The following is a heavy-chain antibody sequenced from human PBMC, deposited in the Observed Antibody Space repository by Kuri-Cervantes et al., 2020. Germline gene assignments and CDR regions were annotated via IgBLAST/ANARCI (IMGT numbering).Heavy chain of an antibody. CDR3: ARDGEQQQVAWYFDY. CDR1: GFTFSSYG. Sequence: GESLKISCAASGFTFSSYGMHWVRQAPGKGLEWVAVIWYDGSNKYYADSVKGRFTISRDNSKNTLYLQMNSLRGEDTAVYYCARDGEQQQVAWYFDYWGQGTLVTVSS. V-gene: IGHV3-33*01. CDR2: IWYDGSNK. J-gene: IGHJ4*02. D-gene: IGHD6-13*01.